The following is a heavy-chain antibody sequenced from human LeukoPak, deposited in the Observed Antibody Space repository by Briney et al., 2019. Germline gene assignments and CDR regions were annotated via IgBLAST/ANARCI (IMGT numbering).Heavy chain of an antibody. D-gene: IGHD3-22*01. V-gene: IGHV4-34*01. Sequence: SETLSLTCAVYGGSFSGYYWSWIRQPPGKGLEWIGEINHSGSTNYNPSLKSRVTISVDTSKNQFSLKLSSVTAADTAVYYCAGGHGPADLVVVITSYYFDYWGQGTLVTVSS. CDR2: INHSGST. J-gene: IGHJ4*02. CDR3: AGGHGPADLVVVITSYYFDY. CDR1: GGSFSGYY.